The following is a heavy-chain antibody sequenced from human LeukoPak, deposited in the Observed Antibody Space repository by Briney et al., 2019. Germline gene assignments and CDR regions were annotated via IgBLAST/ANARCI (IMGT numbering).Heavy chain of an antibody. CDR2: IKAKAHRVPI. V-gene: IGHV3-15*01. J-gene: IGHJ4*02. CDR1: RFPAMNAW. Sequence: RGSLRLSCAASRFPAMNAWMAGVRQAPGKGLEWVGRIKAKAHRVPIEYAAPLKGRFTISRDDSKNTLYLQINSLKTEDTAVYYCTTDGVGVEGATYDNWGQGTLVSVSS. CDR3: TTDGVGVEGATYDN. D-gene: IGHD1-26*01.